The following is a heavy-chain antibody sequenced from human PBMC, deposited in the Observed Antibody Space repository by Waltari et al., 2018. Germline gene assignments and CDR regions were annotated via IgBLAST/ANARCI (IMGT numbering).Heavy chain of an antibody. V-gene: IGHV3-30*02. Sequence: QVQLVESGGGVVQPGGSLRLSCAASGFTFSSYGMHWVRQAPGKGLEVVAFIWDDGRNKYYADSVKGRFSISRDNSKNTLYLQMNSLRAEDTAVYYCAKDCRGSVVVPAALDFDYWGQGTLVTVSS. CDR2: IWDDGRNK. D-gene: IGHD2-2*01. CDR3: AKDCRGSVVVPAALDFDY. J-gene: IGHJ4*02. CDR1: GFTFSSYG.